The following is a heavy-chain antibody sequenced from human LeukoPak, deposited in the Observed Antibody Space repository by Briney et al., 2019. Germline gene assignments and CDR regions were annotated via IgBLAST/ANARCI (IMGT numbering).Heavy chain of an antibody. CDR1: GGSISNYY. J-gene: IGHJ4*02. D-gene: IGHD6-19*01. CDR3: ARTVAGTPYFDY. V-gene: IGHV4-4*07. Sequence: PSETLSLTCTVSGGSISNYYWSWIRQPAGKGLEWIGHIHTSGITNCNPSLKSRATMSADTSKNKFSLKLSSVTAADTAVYYCARTVAGTPYFDYWGQGTLVTVSS. CDR2: IHTSGIT.